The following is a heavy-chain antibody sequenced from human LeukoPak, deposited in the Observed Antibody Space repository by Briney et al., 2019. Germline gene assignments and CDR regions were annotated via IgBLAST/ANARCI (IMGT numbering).Heavy chain of an antibody. CDR2: IKKDGSEE. D-gene: IGHD1-14*01. J-gene: IGHJ3*01. CDR3: ARSNPNKNALDL. Sequence: GGSLRLSCASSGFTLNSYLMSWVRQAPGRGLEWVANIKKDGSEESYLDSVKGRFTVSRDNAKNSLFLQMNSLRGEDTAVYYCARSNPNKNALDLWGQGTMVTISS. CDR1: GFTLNSYL. V-gene: IGHV3-7*01.